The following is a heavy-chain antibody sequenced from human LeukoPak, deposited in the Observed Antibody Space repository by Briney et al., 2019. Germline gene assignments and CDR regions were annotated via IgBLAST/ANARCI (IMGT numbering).Heavy chain of an antibody. CDR1: GLTFSAHY. J-gene: IGHJ4*02. CDR2: SRNKADSYTT. CDR3: ANFFGDNFGY. D-gene: IGHD3-16*01. V-gene: IGHV3-72*01. Sequence: GGPLRLSCAASGLTFSAHYMDWVRQAPGKGLEWIGRSRNKADSYTTEYAASVEGRFTISRDDSKNSLFLQMSSLKTEDTAVYYCANFFGDNFGYWGQGALVTVSS.